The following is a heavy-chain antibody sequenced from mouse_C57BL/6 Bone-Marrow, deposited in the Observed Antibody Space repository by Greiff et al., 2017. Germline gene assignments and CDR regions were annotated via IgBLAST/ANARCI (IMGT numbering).Heavy chain of an antibody. V-gene: IGHV14-2*01. CDR2: IDPEDGET. Sequence: EVKLVESGAELVKPGASVKLSCTASGFNIKDYYMHWVKQRTEQGLEWIGRIDPEDGETKYAPKFQGKATITADTSSNTAYLQLSSLTSEDAAVYYCARKWGLGPYAMDYWGQGTSVTVSS. CDR3: ARKWGLGPYAMDY. D-gene: IGHD4-1*01. J-gene: IGHJ4*01. CDR1: GFNIKDYY.